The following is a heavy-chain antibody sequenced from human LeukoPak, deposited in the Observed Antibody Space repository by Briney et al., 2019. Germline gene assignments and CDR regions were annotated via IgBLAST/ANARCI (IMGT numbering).Heavy chain of an antibody. J-gene: IGHJ4*02. CDR3: ARRGAAAGYYFDY. Sequence: GGSLRLSCAASGFTFSSYAMHWVRQAPGKGLEWVAVISYDGSNKYYADSVKGRFTISRDNSKNTLYLQMNSLRAEDTAVYYCARRGAAAGYYFDYWGQGTLVTVSS. CDR2: ISYDGSNK. V-gene: IGHV3-30-3*01. D-gene: IGHD6-13*01. CDR1: GFTFSSYA.